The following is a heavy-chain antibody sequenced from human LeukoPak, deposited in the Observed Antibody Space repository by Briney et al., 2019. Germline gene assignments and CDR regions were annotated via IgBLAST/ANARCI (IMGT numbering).Heavy chain of an antibody. CDR2: IYNSGST. Sequence: SETLSLTCTVSGGSISSYYWSWIRQPPGKGLEWIGYIYNSGSTNYNPSLKSRVTISVDTSKSQFSLKLSSVTAADTAVYYCARGGAARLHFQNWGQGTLVTVSS. J-gene: IGHJ1*01. D-gene: IGHD6-6*01. V-gene: IGHV4-59*01. CDR1: GGSISSYY. CDR3: ARGGAARLHFQN.